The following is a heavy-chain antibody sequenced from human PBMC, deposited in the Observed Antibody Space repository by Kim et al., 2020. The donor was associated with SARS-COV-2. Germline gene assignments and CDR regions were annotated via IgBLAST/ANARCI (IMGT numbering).Heavy chain of an antibody. CDR2: ISYDGSDK. CDR1: GFTFSTYA. V-gene: IGHV3-30*04. CDR3: ARDLRSGYDPVGWFDP. Sequence: GGSLRLSCAASGFTFSTYALHWVRQAPGKGLEWVAVISYDGSDKYYADSVKGRFTISRDNSRNTLYLRMNSLTAEDTAVYYCARDLRSGYDPVGWFDPWGQGTLVTVSS. D-gene: IGHD5-12*01. J-gene: IGHJ5*02.